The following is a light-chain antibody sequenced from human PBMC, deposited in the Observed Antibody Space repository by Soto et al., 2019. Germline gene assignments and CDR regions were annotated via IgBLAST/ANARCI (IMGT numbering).Light chain of an antibody. CDR3: QQYGYSPIT. CDR2: GAS. V-gene: IGKV3-20*01. J-gene: IGKJ5*01. Sequence: EKVMTQSPATLSVSPGERATLSCRASQSVSSNLAWYQQKPGQAPRLLIFGASSRATGIPDRFSGSGSGTDFTLTISRLEREDFAVYYCQQYGYSPITFGQGTRLEIK. CDR1: QSVSSN.